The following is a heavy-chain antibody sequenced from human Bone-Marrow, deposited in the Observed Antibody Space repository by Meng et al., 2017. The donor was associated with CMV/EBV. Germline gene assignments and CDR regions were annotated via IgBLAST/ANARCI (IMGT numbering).Heavy chain of an antibody. D-gene: IGHD2-2*01. Sequence: ASAKVSCKASGYSFTSYGISWVRQAPGQGLEWMGWISAYNGNTNYAQKLQGRVTMTTDTSTSTAYMELRSLRSDDTAVYYCVRDLPGVVVPAAPLTHYYGMDVWGQGTTVTVSS. V-gene: IGHV1-18*01. CDR2: ISAYNGNT. J-gene: IGHJ6*02. CDR3: VRDLPGVVVPAAPLTHYYGMDV. CDR1: GYSFTSYG.